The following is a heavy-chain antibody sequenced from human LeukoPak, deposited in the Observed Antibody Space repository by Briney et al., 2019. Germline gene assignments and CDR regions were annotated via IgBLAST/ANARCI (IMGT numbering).Heavy chain of an antibody. CDR1: GFTFSSHE. CDR3: ARDRNYYDSSGLFTPSSVWFDY. Sequence: GGSLRLSCAASGFTFSSHEMNWVRQAPGKGLEWVSYISSSGSTIYYADSVKGRFTISRDNAKNSLYLQMNSLRAEDTAVYYCARDRNYYDSSGLFTPSSVWFDYWGQGTLVTVSS. D-gene: IGHD3-22*01. J-gene: IGHJ4*02. CDR2: ISSSGSTI. V-gene: IGHV3-48*03.